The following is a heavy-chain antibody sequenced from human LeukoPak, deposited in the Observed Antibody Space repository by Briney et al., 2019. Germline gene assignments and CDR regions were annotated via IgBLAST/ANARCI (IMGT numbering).Heavy chain of an antibody. CDR3: ASPAGEQWLVGAFDY. D-gene: IGHD6-19*01. J-gene: IGHJ4*02. CDR1: GFTFSSYW. CDR2: INSDGSST. Sequence: GGSLRLSCAASGFTFSSYWVHWVRQAPGKGLVWVSRINSDGSSTSYADSVKGRFTISRDNAKNTLYLQMNSLRAEDTAVYYCASPAGEQWLVGAFDYWGQGTLVTVSS. V-gene: IGHV3-74*01.